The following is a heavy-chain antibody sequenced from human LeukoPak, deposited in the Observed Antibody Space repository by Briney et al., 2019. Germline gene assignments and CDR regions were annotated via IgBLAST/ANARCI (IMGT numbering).Heavy chain of an antibody. Sequence: GGSLRLSCAASEFTVSGNHMTWVRQAPGRGLEWVSIIYKNGTTQYANSVKGRFIISRDNSKNTLYLQMSILRDGDTALYYCARDVAGDGYGHFDCWGQGTLVTVSS. J-gene: IGHJ4*02. CDR1: EFTVSGNH. D-gene: IGHD5-24*01. CDR3: ARDVAGDGYGHFDC. V-gene: IGHV3-53*01. CDR2: IYKNGTT.